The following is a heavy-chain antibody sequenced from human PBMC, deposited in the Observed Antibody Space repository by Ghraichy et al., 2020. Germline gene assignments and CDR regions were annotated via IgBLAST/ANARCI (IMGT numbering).Heavy chain of an antibody. CDR3: ARHGEHIYYDSSTYWGANYYGMDV. CDR2: IYSGGTT. D-gene: IGHD3-22*01. V-gene: IGHV3-53*01. Sequence: GESLNISCAAAGFTVSSNYMSWVRQAPGKGLEWVSIIYSGGTTYYAGSVQGRFTISRDNSKNTLYLQMNSLRAEDTAVYYCARHGEHIYYDSSTYWGANYYGMDVWGQGTTVTVSS. J-gene: IGHJ6*02. CDR1: GFTVSSNY.